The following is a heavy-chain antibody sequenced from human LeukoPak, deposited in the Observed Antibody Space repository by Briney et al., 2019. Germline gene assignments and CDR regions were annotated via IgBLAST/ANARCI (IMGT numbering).Heavy chain of an antibody. J-gene: IGHJ4*02. CDR3: ARVWSYYYDSSGYYNCFEY. CDR1: GYTFTGYY. V-gene: IGHV1-2*02. CDR2: INPNSGGT. Sequence: ASVKVSCKASGYTFTGYYMHWVRQAPGQGLEWMGWINPNSGGTNYAQKFQGRVTMTRDTSISTAYMELSRLRSDDTAVYYCARVWSYYYDSSGYYNCFEYWGQGTLVTVSS. D-gene: IGHD3-22*01.